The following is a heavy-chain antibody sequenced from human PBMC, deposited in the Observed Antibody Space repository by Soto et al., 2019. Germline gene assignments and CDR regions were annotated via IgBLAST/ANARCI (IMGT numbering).Heavy chain of an antibody. CDR3: ARAGTVATWVDD. J-gene: IGHJ4*02. CDR1: GGSISSYY. Sequence: PSETLSLTCTVSGGSISSYYWSWIRQPPGKGLEWIGYIYYSGSTNYNPSLKSRVTISVDTSKNQFSLKLGSVTAADTAVYYWARAGTVATWVDDWGQGTLVTVSS. CDR2: IYYSGST. D-gene: IGHD5-12*01. V-gene: IGHV4-59*01.